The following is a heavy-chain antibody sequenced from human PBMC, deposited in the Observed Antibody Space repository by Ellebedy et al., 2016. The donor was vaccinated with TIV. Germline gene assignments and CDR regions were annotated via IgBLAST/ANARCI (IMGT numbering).Heavy chain of an antibody. J-gene: IGHJ6*02. CDR2: IWYDGSNK. V-gene: IGHV3-33*01. CDR1: GFTFSSYD. CDR3: ASTILYGGMDV. Sequence: GESLKISCAASGFTFSSYDMHWVRQAPGKGLERVAVIWYDGSNKYYADSVKGRFTISRDNSKNTLYLQMNSLRAEDTAVYYCASTILYGGMDVWGQGTTVTVTS. D-gene: IGHD3-3*01.